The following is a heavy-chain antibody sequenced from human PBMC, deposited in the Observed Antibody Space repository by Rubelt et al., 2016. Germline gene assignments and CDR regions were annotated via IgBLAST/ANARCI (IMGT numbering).Heavy chain of an antibody. CDR3: ARDQGFGEEYYFDY. CDR2: ISYDGSNE. J-gene: IGHJ4*02. V-gene: IGHV3-30*04. CDR1: GFTFSVYA. Sequence: ESGGGVVQPGRSLRLSCAASGFTFSVYAVHWVRQAPGKGLEWVAVISYDGSNEYYADSVKGRFTISRDNSKSTLYLQMNTLRPEDTAVYYCARDQGFGEEYYFDYWGQGTLVTVSS. D-gene: IGHD3-10*01.